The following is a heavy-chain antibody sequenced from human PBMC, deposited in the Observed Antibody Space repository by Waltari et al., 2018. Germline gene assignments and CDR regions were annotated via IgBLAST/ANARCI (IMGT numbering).Heavy chain of an antibody. CDR2: IYSGGRT. CDR3: ARAALDAFDI. Sequence: EVQLVESGGGLIQPGGSLRLSCAASGFTVSSNYMSWVRRAPGKGGEWFAVIYSGGRTYYEDSVKGRFTISRDNSKNTLYLQMNSLRAEDTAVYYCARAALDAFDIWGQGTMVTVSS. J-gene: IGHJ3*02. D-gene: IGHD2-15*01. V-gene: IGHV3-53*01. CDR1: GFTVSSNY.